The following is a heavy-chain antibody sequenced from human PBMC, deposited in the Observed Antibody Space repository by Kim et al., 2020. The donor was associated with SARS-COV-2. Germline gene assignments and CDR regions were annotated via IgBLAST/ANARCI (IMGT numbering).Heavy chain of an antibody. Sequence: SETLSLTCTVSGGSISSYYWSWIRQPAGKGLEWIGRIYTSGSTNYNPSLKSRVTMSVDTSKNQFSLKLSSVTAADTAVYYCARARMYSSSWYGEFYYYYGMDVWGQGTTVTVSS. CDR2: IYTSGST. CDR3: ARARMYSSSWYGEFYYYYGMDV. J-gene: IGHJ6*02. D-gene: IGHD6-13*01. V-gene: IGHV4-4*07. CDR1: GGSISSYY.